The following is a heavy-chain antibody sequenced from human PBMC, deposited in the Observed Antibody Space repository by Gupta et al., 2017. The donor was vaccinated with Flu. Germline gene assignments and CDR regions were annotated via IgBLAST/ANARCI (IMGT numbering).Heavy chain of an antibody. V-gene: IGHV1-2*07. Sequence: QVPLVQSGAEVKKTGASVKIVCETSGYKFSGYYLHWVRQAPGQGLEWMGWIKPDSAATKYALKWQGRVGMTRDMSKTTIYMELSGLKPDDTAVYYCASQSPLCSEGSCSAIALSYSMDVWGQGTTVTVS. J-gene: IGHJ6*02. CDR3: ASQSPLCSEGSCSAIALSYSMDV. CDR2: IKPDSAAT. D-gene: IGHD2-15*01. CDR1: GYKFSGYY.